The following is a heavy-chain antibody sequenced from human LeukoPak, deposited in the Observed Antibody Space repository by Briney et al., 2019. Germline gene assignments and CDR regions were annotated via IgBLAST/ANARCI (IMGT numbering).Heavy chain of an antibody. Sequence: PSETLSLTCTVSGGAISSYYWSWIRQPPGKGQEWIWDIYYSGGTTYNPSPKSRDSISVYTSTNTISLKMSAVTAADTAACNCAHLISPGGFDPWGQGTLVTVSS. V-gene: IGHV4-59*08. J-gene: IGHJ5*02. CDR1: GGAISSYY. CDR2: IYYSGGT. CDR3: AHLISPGGFDP.